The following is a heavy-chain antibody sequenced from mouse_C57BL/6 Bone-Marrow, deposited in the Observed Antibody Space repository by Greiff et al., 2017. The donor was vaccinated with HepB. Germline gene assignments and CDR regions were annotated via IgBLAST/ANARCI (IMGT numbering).Heavy chain of an antibody. CDR2: IYPGSGST. Sequence: VQLQQPGAELVKPGASVKMSCKASGYTFTSYWITWVKQRPGQGLEWIGDIYPGSGSTNYNEKFKSKATLTVDTSSSTAYMRLSSLTSEDSAVYYCAREGLYYDYDLYFDYWGQGTTLTVSS. V-gene: IGHV1-55*01. J-gene: IGHJ2*01. D-gene: IGHD2-4*01. CDR1: GYTFTSYW. CDR3: AREGLYYDYDLYFDY.